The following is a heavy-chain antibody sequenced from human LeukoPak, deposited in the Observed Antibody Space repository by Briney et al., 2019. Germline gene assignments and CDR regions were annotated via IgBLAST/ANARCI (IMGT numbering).Heavy chain of an antibody. D-gene: IGHD1-26*01. J-gene: IGHJ6*02. CDR3: ARVNIVGAIRANYYYYGMDV. V-gene: IGHV4-59*11. Sequence: PSETLSLTCTVSGGSISSHYWSWIRQPPGKGLEWIGYIYYSGSTNYNPSLKSQVTISVDTSKNQFSLKLSSVTAADTAVYYCARVNIVGAIRANYYYYGMDVWGQGTMVTVSS. CDR1: GGSISSHY. CDR2: IYYSGST.